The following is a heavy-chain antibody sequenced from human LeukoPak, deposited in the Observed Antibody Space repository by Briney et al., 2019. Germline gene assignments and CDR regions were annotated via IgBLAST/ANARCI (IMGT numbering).Heavy chain of an antibody. D-gene: IGHD1-26*01. J-gene: IGHJ4*02. CDR2: IKQDGSEK. Sequence: GGSLRLSCAASGFTFSSYWMSWVRQAPGKGLEWVANIKQDGSEKYYVDSVKGRFTISRDNAKNSLYLQMNSLRAEDTAVYYCARDTPLGELPGVSDYWGQGTLVTVSS. V-gene: IGHV3-7*01. CDR3: ARDTPLGELPGVSDY. CDR1: GFTFSSYW.